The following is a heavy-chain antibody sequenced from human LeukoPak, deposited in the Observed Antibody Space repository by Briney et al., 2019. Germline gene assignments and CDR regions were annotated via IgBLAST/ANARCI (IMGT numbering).Heavy chain of an antibody. CDR2: IIPIFGTA. J-gene: IGHJ5*02. Sequence: SVKVSCKASGYTFTSYDINWVRQAPGQGLEWMGGIIPIFGTANYAQKFQGRVTITADESTSTAYMELSSLRSEDTAVYYCARKGGYCSSTSCPGDWFDPWGQGTLVTVSS. D-gene: IGHD2-2*01. CDR3: ARKGGYCSSTSCPGDWFDP. V-gene: IGHV1-69*13. CDR1: GYTFTSYD.